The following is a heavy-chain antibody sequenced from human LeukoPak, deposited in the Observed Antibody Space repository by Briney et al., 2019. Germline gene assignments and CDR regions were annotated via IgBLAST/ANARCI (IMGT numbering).Heavy chain of an antibody. Sequence: GGSLRLSCAASGFTFSSYSMNWVRQAPGKGLEWVSSISSSSSYIYYADSVKGRFTISRDNTKNSLYLQMNSLRAEDTAVYYCARDHAVADLFDYWGQGTLVTVSS. CDR2: ISSSSSYI. V-gene: IGHV3-21*01. D-gene: IGHD6-19*01. CDR3: ARDHAVADLFDY. CDR1: GFTFSSYS. J-gene: IGHJ4*02.